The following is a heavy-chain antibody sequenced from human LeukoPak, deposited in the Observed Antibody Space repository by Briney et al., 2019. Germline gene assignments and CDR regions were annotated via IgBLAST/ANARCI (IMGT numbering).Heavy chain of an antibody. V-gene: IGHV1-18*01. CDR3: VRELQFRATSAPFPLYY. D-gene: IGHD3-3*01. CDR1: GYTFTSYG. J-gene: IGHJ4*02. Sequence: GASVEVSCKTSGYTFTSYGISWVRQAPGQGLEWMGWISGYKGNINYAQKFQGRVTMTTDTSTSTAYMELRSLRSDDTGVYYCVRELQFRATSAPFPLYYWGQGALVTVSS. CDR2: ISGYKGNI.